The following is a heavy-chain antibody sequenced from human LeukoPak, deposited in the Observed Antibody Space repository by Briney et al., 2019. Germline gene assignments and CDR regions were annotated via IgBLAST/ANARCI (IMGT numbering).Heavy chain of an antibody. CDR2: VDPEDGET. CDR1: GYTFTGYY. Sequence: ASVKVSCKASGYTFTGYYMHWVQQAPGKGLEWMGLVDPEDGETIYAEKFQGRVTITADTSTDTAYMELSSLRSEDTAVYYCATLPAVEGYWGQGTLVTVSS. CDR3: ATLPAVEGY. J-gene: IGHJ4*02. D-gene: IGHD3-3*01. V-gene: IGHV1-69-2*01.